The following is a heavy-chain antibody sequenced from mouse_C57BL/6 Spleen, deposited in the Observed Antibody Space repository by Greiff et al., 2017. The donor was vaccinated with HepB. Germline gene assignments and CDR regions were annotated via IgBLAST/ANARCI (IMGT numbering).Heavy chain of an antibody. J-gene: IGHJ3*01. Sequence: VQLQESGPGLVQPSQSLSITCTVSGFSLTSYGVHWVRQSPGKGLEWLGVIWSGGSPDYNAAFISRLSISKDNSKSQVFFKMNSLQADDTAIYYCARRGDYGDFFAYWGQGTLVTVSA. CDR2: IWSGGSP. V-gene: IGHV2-2*01. CDR1: GFSLTSYG. CDR3: ARRGDYGDFFAY. D-gene: IGHD2-4*01.